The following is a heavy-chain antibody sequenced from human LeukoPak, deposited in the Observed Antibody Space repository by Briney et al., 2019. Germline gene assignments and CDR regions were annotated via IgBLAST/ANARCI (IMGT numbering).Heavy chain of an antibody. J-gene: IGHJ4*02. CDR2: ISGSGGST. Sequence: GGSLRLSCAASGXTFSSYAMSWVRQAPGKGLEWVSAISGSGGSTYYADSVKGRFTISRDNSKNTLYLQMNSLRAEDTAVYYCAKSAPYCTNGVCYRPLDYWGQGTLVTVSS. CDR3: AKSAPYCTNGVCYRPLDY. CDR1: GXTFSSYA. V-gene: IGHV3-23*01. D-gene: IGHD2-8*01.